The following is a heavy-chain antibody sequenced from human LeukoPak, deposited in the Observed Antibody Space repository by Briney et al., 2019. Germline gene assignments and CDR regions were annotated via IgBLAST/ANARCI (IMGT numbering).Heavy chain of an antibody. Sequence: GGSLRLSCAASGFTFTTYWMHWVRQAPGKGLVWVSHINSDGSITSYADSVKGRFTISRDNAKNTLYLQMNSLRAEDTAVYYCARDAVDTANVVRGQGTTVTVSS. J-gene: IGHJ6*02. D-gene: IGHD5-18*01. CDR2: INSDGSIT. V-gene: IGHV3-74*01. CDR1: GFTFTTYW. CDR3: ARDAVDTANVV.